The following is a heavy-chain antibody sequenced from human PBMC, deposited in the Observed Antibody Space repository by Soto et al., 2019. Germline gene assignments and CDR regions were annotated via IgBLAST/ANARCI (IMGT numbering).Heavy chain of an antibody. CDR1: GYTFTSYG. V-gene: IGHV1-18*01. J-gene: IGHJ6*02. CDR2: ISAYNGNT. D-gene: IGHD5-18*01. CDR3: ARAPWSRYSYGYWYYYGMDV. Sequence: ASVKVSCKASGYTFTSYGISWVRQAPGQGLEWMGWISAYNGNTNYAQKLQGRVTMTTDTSTSTAYMELRSLRSDDTAVYYCARAPWSRYSYGYWYYYGMDVWGQGTTVTSP.